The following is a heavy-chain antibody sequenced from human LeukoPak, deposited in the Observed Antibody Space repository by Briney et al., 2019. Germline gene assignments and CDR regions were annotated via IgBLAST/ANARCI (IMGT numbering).Heavy chain of an antibody. D-gene: IGHD4-23*01. J-gene: IGHJ4*02. Sequence: ASVKVSCKASGYTFTDYYMHWVRQAPGQGLEWMGWINPNSGRTNYPQKFQGRVTMTRDTSISTAYMGLSRLKSDDTAVYYCARSPSTTTVVTKTTFDYWGQGTLVTVSS. CDR2: INPNSGRT. V-gene: IGHV1-2*02. CDR1: GYTFTDYY. CDR3: ARSPSTTTVVTKTTFDY.